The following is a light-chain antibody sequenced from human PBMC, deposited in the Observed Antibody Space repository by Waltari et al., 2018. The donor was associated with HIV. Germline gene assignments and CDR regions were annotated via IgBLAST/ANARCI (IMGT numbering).Light chain of an antibody. Sequence: DIVLTQSPDSLAVSLGERATIKCTACQSVFSTTRNANYLAWYQQKPGHPPKLLISWASGRKSGVPDRFSGSGSATDFTLTITSLQAEDVAVYYCQQYYSHPRTFGQGTKLE. CDR3: QQYYSHPRT. CDR2: WAS. V-gene: IGKV4-1*01. J-gene: IGKJ2*01. CDR1: QSVFSTTRNANY.